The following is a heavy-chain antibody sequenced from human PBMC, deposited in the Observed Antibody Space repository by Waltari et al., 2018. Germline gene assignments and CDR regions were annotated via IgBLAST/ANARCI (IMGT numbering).Heavy chain of an antibody. D-gene: IGHD2-15*01. Sequence: QLQLQESGSGLVKPSQTLSLTCAVSGGSISSGGYSWSLIRPPPGKGLEWIGYIYHSGSTYYNPSLKSRVTISVDRSKNQFSLKLSSVTAADTAVYYCARTLGYCSGGSCPPAFDIWGQGTMVTVSS. CDR2: IYHSGST. CDR1: GGSISSGGYS. CDR3: ARTLGYCSGGSCPPAFDI. V-gene: IGHV4-30-2*01. J-gene: IGHJ3*02.